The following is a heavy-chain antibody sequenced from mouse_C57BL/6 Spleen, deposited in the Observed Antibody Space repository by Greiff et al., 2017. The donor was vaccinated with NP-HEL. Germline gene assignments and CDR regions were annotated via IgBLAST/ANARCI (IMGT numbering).Heavy chain of an antibody. CDR2: IDPENGDT. CDR3: TTDYGRPHYFDY. J-gene: IGHJ2*01. V-gene: IGHV14-4*01. D-gene: IGHD1-1*01. CDR1: GFNIKDDY. Sequence: VQLQQSGAELVRPGASVKLSCTASGFNIKDDYMHWVKQRPEQGLEWIGWIDPENGDTEYASKFQGKATITADTSSNTAYLQLSSLTSEDTAVYYCTTDYGRPHYFDYWGQGTTLTVSS.